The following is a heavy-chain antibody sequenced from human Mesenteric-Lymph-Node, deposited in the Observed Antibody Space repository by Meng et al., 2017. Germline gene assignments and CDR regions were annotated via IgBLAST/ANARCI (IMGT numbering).Heavy chain of an antibody. J-gene: IGHJ4*02. Sequence: NTLKDSGPTLVKPPQTLTLTCTFSGFSLSNSGVVVGWIRQPPGKALEWLGLIYWDDDKSYSPSLKSRLTIIKDTSKNQVVLTMTNMDPVDTATYYCARGLLEWLLFYYWGQGTLVTVSS. CDR1: GFSLSNSGVV. V-gene: IGHV2-5*02. CDR2: IYWDDDK. CDR3: ARGLLEWLLFYY. D-gene: IGHD3-3*01.